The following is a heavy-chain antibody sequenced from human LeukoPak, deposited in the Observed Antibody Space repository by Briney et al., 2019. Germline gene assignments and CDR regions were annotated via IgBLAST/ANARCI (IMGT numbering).Heavy chain of an antibody. CDR3: AKESGKFDY. CDR2: ISADGGST. Sequence: GGSLRLSCAASGFTFSSFGMHWVRQAPGKGLEWVSLISADGGSTFSADSVKGRFSISRDNSKNSLYLQMNSLRSEDTAMYYCAKESGKFDYWGQGTLVAVSS. V-gene: IGHV3-43*02. CDR1: GFTFSSFG. J-gene: IGHJ4*02.